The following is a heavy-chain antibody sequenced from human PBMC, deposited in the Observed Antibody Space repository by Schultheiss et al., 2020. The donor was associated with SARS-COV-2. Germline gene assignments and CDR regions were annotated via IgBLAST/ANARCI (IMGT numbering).Heavy chain of an antibody. V-gene: IGHV4-34*01. CDR3: ARGEGASNWFDP. Sequence: SETLSLTCAVYGGSFSGYYWSWIRQPPGKGLEWIGEVNHSGSTNYNPSLKSRVTISVDTSRNQFSLKLSSVTAADTAVYYCARGEGASNWFDPWGQGILVTVSS. CDR1: GGSFSGYY. CDR2: VNHSGST. D-gene: IGHD4/OR15-4a*01. J-gene: IGHJ5*02.